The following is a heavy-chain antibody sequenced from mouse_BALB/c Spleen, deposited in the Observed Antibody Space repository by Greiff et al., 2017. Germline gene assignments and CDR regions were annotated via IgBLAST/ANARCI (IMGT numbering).Heavy chain of an antibody. J-gene: IGHJ4*01. CDR2: ISSGGSYT. Sequence: EVKLVESGGDLVKPGGSLKLSCAASGFTFSSYGMSWVRQTPDKRLEWVATISSGGSYTYYPDSVKGRFTISRDNAKNTLYLQMSSLKSEDTAMYYCARQARDYYAMDYWGQGTSVTVSS. CDR3: ARQARDYYAMDY. V-gene: IGHV5-6*02. CDR1: GFTFSSYG.